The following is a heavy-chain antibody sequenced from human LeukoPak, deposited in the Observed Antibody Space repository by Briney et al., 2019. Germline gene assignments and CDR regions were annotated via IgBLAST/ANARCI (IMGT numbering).Heavy chain of an antibody. CDR3: AKDRTNFFYYLDV. CDR1: GFTFSSYA. J-gene: IGHJ6*03. Sequence: QTGRSLRLSCAASGFTFSSYAMHWVRQAPGKGLEWVAVISYDGSNKYYADSVKGRFTISRDNSKNTLYLQMNNLRAEDTAIYYCAKDRTNFFYYLDVWGTGTTVIVSS. CDR2: ISYDGSNK. V-gene: IGHV3-30-3*01.